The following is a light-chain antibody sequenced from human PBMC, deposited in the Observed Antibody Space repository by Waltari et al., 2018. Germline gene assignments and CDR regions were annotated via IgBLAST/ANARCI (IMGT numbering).Light chain of an antibody. V-gene: IGLV2-23*02. J-gene: IGLJ1*01. Sequence: QSALTQPASVSGTPGQSITISCTGTNSDVGNYNLVSWYQHHPGEAPKLMVCEVIKRPSGVSNRFSGSKSGNTASLTISGLQAEDEADCYCCSYAGSGTYVFGTGTKVTVL. CDR3: CSYAGSGTYV. CDR2: EVI. CDR1: NSDVGNYNL.